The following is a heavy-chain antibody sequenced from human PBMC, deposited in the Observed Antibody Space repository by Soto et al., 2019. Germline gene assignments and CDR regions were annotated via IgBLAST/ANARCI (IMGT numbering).Heavy chain of an antibody. D-gene: IGHD3-3*01. V-gene: IGHV3-33*06. Sequence: QVQLVESGGGVVQPGRSLRLSCAASGFTFSNYHMHWVRQAPGKGLEWVAVMWHDGSSKYYADSVKGRFTISRDNSKNTLYLQMNSLRAEDTAVYYCAKDKQRFLEWLLSAAFDIWCQGTMVTVSS. CDR3: AKDKQRFLEWLLSAAFDI. CDR2: MWHDGSSK. CDR1: GFTFSNYH. J-gene: IGHJ3*02.